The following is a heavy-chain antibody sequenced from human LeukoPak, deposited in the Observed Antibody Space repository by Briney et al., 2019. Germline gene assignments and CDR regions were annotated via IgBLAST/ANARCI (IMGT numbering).Heavy chain of an antibody. V-gene: IGHV3-23*01. CDR1: GFTFSSYA. J-gene: IGHJ6*03. D-gene: IGHD6-6*01. CDR2: ISGGGGST. Sequence: PGGSLRLSCAASGFTFSSYAMSWVRQAPGKGLEWVSAISGGGGSTYYADSVKGRFTISRDNSKNTLYLQMNSLRAEDTAVYYCANADYSSSSWYYYMDVWGKGTTVTVSS. CDR3: ANADYSSSSWYYYMDV.